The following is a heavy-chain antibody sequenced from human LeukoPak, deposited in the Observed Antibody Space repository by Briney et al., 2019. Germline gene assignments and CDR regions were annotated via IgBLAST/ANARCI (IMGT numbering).Heavy chain of an antibody. Sequence: ASVKVSCKASGYTFTGYYMHWVRQAPGQGLEWMGWINPDSGGTNYAQKFQGRVTMTRDTSISTAYMELSRLRSDDTAVYYCARAQPRWLQSSPPFDYWGQGTLVTVSS. V-gene: IGHV1-2*02. J-gene: IGHJ4*02. CDR3: ARAQPRWLQSSPPFDY. D-gene: IGHD5-24*01. CDR2: INPDSGGT. CDR1: GYTFTGYY.